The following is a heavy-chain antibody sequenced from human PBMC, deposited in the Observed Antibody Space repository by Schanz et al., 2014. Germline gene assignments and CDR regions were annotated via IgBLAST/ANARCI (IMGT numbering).Heavy chain of an antibody. CDR3: ARAERFGDMDV. Sequence: QVQLVQSGAEVKKPGASVKVSCKASGYTFISYGIKWVRQAPGQGLEWMGWISAYNGHTDYAQKLQGRVTLTTDTSTRTAYMELRNLRSDDTAAYYCARAERFGDMDVWGQGTTVTVSS. J-gene: IGHJ6*02. CDR1: GYTFISYG. CDR2: ISAYNGHT. D-gene: IGHD3-10*01. V-gene: IGHV1-18*01.